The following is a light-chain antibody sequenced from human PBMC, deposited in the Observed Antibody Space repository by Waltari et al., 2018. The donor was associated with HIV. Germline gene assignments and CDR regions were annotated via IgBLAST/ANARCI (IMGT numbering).Light chain of an antibody. CDR2: GLN. CDR3: AAWDDSLGGPV. CDR1: TSNIGSNY. J-gene: IGLJ7*01. Sequence: QSVLTQPPSASGTPGQRVTISCSGSTSNIGSNYVHWYQHLPGTAPKLLIYGLNERPSGVSDRFAGSKSGTSASLAMSGLRSEDEGDYSCAAWDDSLGGPVFGGGTQLTVL. V-gene: IGLV1-47*01.